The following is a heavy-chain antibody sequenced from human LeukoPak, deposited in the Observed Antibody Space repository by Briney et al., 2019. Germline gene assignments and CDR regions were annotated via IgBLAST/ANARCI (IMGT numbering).Heavy chain of an antibody. CDR1: GGSFSGYY. D-gene: IGHD3-3*01. CDR2: INHRGST. J-gene: IGHJ6*02. CDR3: ARDITIFGVVISGNYYYGMDV. V-gene: IGHV4-34*01. Sequence: SETLSLTCAVYGGSFSGYYWSWIRQPPGKGLEWIGEINHRGSTNYNPSLKSRVTISVDTSKNQFSLKLSSVTAADTAVYYCARDITIFGVVISGNYYYGMDVWGQGTTVTVSS.